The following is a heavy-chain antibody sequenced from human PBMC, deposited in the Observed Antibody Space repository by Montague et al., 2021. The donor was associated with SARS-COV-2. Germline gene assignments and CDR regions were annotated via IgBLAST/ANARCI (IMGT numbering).Heavy chain of an antibody. Sequence: SETLSLTCTVSGGSISSSSYYWGWIRQPPGKGLEWIGRIYYSGSTYYNPSLKSRVTISVDTSKNQFSLKLSSVTAADTAVYDCARPVSYYDILSSSTNWFDPWGQGTLVTVSS. CDR2: IYYSGST. J-gene: IGHJ5*02. D-gene: IGHD3-9*01. V-gene: IGHV4-39*01. CDR1: GGSISSSSYY. CDR3: ARPVSYYDILSSSTNWFDP.